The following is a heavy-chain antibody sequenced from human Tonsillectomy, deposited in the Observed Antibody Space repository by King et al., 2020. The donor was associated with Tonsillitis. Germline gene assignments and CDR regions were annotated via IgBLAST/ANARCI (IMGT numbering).Heavy chain of an antibody. CDR2: IWYDGSNK. J-gene: IGHJ5*02. CDR1: GFTFSSYG. V-gene: IGHV3-33*01. CDR3: ARDRSYCSGGSCYSPHNWFDP. Sequence: VQLVESGGGVVQPGRSLRLSCAASGFTFSSYGMHWVRQAPGKGLEWVAVIWYDGSNKYYADSVKGRFTISRDNSKNTLYLQMNSLRAEDTAVYYCARDRSYCSGGSCYSPHNWFDPWGQGTLVTVSS. D-gene: IGHD2-15*01.